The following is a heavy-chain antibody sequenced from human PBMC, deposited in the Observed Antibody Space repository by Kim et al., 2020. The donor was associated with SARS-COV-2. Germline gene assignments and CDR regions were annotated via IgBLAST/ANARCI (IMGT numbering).Heavy chain of an antibody. CDR3: ARERRDHAFWSGPLDY. D-gene: IGHD3-3*01. Sequence: YHKSRVTISVDTSKNKVCLKLSSVTAADTAVYYCARERRDHAFWSGPLDYWGQGTLVTVSS. J-gene: IGHJ4*02. V-gene: IGHV4-59*01.